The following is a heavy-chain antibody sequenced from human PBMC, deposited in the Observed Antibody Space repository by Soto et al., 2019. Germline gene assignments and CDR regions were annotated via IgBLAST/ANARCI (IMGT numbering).Heavy chain of an antibody. CDR3: ARGYCSSTSCPSALDY. CDR2: ISSSSSTI. Sequence: LRLSCAASGFTFSSYSMNWVRQAPGKGLEWVSYISSSSSTIYYADSVKGRFTISRDNAKNSLYLQMNSLRDEDTAVYYCARGYCSSTSCPSALDYWGQGTLVTVSS. CDR1: GFTFSSYS. D-gene: IGHD2-2*01. V-gene: IGHV3-48*02. J-gene: IGHJ4*02.